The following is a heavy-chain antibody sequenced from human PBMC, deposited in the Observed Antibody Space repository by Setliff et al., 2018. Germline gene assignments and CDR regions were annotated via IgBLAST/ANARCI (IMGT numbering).Heavy chain of an antibody. V-gene: IGHV4-30-2*01. D-gene: IGHD6-19*01. CDR1: GGSISSGGYS. CDR2: IYHSGST. CDR3: ASHSSGWYRGGYGMDV. J-gene: IGHJ6*02. Sequence: SETLSLTCAVYGGSISSGGYSWSWIRQPPGKGLEWIGYIYHSGSTYYNPYLKSRVTISVDRSKNQFSLKLSSVTAADTAVYYCASHSSGWYRGGYGMDVWGQGTTVTVSS.